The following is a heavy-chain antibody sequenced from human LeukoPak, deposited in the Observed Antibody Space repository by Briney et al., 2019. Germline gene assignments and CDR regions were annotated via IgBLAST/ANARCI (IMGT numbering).Heavy chain of an antibody. V-gene: IGHV4-59*01. CDR3: ARVSAAGMEFHYGMDV. Sequence: PSETLSLTCTVSGGPIRSYYWSWMRQPPGKGLEWIGNIHYSESTNFNPSLKSRVAIAVDTSKNQFSLSMRSVTAADTAVCYCARVSAAGMEFHYGMDVWGQGTTVFVSS. J-gene: IGHJ6*02. D-gene: IGHD6-13*01. CDR2: IHYSEST. CDR1: GGPIRSYY.